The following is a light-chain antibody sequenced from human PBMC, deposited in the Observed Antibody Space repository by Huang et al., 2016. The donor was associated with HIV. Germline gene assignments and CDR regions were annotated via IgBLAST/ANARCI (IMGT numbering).Light chain of an antibody. Sequence: DIQMTQSPSSLSASVGDRVTITCQASQDISNHLNWYQQKTGKAPKLLIYDASNLETGVPSRYTGGGSGTDFSFTISRLQPEDIATYYCQHYDNLPRVTFGQGTRLEIK. CDR3: QHYDNLPRVT. CDR2: DAS. V-gene: IGKV1-33*01. CDR1: QDISNH. J-gene: IGKJ5*01.